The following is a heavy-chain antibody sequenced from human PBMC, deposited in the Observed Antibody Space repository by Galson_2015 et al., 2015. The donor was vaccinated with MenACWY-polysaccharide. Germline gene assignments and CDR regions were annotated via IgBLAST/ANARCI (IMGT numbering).Heavy chain of an antibody. V-gene: IGHV3-73*01. Sequence: SLRLSCAASGFTFSDSAMHWVRQAPGKGPEWVGRVRSKAINYATSYSASVKGRFTISRDDSKDTAYLQMNGLNTEDTAMYYCTRRGDTAHETTIDFWGRGTLVTVSS. D-gene: IGHD5-18*01. CDR1: GFTFSDSA. CDR2: VRSKAINYAT. J-gene: IGHJ4*02. CDR3: TRRGDTAHETTIDF.